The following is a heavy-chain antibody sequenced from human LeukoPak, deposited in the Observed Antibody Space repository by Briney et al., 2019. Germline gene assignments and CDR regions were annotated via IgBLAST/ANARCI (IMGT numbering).Heavy chain of an antibody. J-gene: IGHJ4*02. D-gene: IGHD6-6*01. CDR2: INHSGST. CDR3: ARVKRGPYSSSSAFDY. CDR1: GGSFSGYY. V-gene: IGHV4-34*01. Sequence: SETLSLTCAVYGGSFSGYYWSWIRQPPGKGLEWIGEINHSGSTNYNPSLKSRVTISVDTSKNQFSLKLSSVTAADTAVYYCARVKRGPYSSSSAFDYWGQGTLVTVSS.